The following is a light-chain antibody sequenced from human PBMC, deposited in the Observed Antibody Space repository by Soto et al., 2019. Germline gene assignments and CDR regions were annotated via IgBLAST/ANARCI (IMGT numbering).Light chain of an antibody. V-gene: IGKV1-27*01. CDR3: QTYYSALWT. CDR2: NAY. CDR1: RDITNH. Sequence: DIQMTQSPSSLSATVGERVTFSCRASRDITNHLAWFQQKPGKLPKLLLYNAYTLRSGVPSRFSGSGSGTDFTLTSSSLQPEDAATYFCQTYYSALWTFGQGTKVEIK. J-gene: IGKJ1*01.